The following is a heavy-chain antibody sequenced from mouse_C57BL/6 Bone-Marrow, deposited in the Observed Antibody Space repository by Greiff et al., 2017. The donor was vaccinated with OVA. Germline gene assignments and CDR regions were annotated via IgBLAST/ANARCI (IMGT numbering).Heavy chain of an antibody. D-gene: IGHD1-1*01. Sequence: VQLQQSGAELARPGASVKLSCKASGYTFTSYGISWVKQRTGQGLEWIGEIYPRSGNTYYNEKFKGKATLTADKSSSTAYMELRSLTSEDSAVYFCAKAPFITTVVATDYAMDYWGQGTSVTVSS. V-gene: IGHV1-81*01. CDR2: IYPRSGNT. J-gene: IGHJ4*01. CDR3: AKAPFITTVVATDYAMDY. CDR1: GYTFTSYG.